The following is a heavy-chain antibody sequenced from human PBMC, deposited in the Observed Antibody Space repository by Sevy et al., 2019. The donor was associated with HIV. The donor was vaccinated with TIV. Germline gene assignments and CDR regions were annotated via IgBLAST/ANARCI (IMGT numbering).Heavy chain of an antibody. CDR3: AKLSAMIATVDYFYYYGMDV. J-gene: IGHJ6*02. Sequence: GGSLRLSCVASGFTISRYGMNWVRQAPGKGPEWVAFLRYDGSNKYYADFVRGRFTISRDNSKNTLYLQMNSLRAEDTAVYYCAKLSAMIATVDYFYYYGMDVWGQGTTVTVSS. D-gene: IGHD2-21*01. V-gene: IGHV3-30*02. CDR2: LRYDGSNK. CDR1: GFTISRYG.